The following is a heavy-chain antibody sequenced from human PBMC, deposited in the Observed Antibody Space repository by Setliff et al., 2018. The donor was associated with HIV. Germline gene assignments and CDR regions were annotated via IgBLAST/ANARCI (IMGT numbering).Heavy chain of an antibody. CDR2: INHSGST. Sequence: SETLSLTCAVYGAPFSGFHWGWIRQPPGKGLEWIGEINHSGSTNYNPSLKSQVTISVDTSKNQFSLKLTSVTVADTAVYYCARGRGGSGWYIPSTGHAFDIWGRGTMVTVSS. CDR1: GAPFSGFH. V-gene: IGHV4-34*01. J-gene: IGHJ3*02. D-gene: IGHD6-19*01. CDR3: ARGRGGSGWYIPSTGHAFDI.